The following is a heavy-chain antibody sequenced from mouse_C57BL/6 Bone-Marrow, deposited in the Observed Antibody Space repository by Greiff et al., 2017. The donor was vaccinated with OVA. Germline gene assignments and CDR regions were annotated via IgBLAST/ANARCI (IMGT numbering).Heavy chain of an antibody. CDR2: IDPSDSYT. Sequence: QVQLQQPGAELVMPGASVKLSCKASGYTFTSYWMHWVKQRPGQGLEWIGEIDPSDSYTNYNQKFKGKSTLTVDKSSSTAYMQLSSLTSEDSAVYYCARESDSSYVLDYWGQGTTLTVSS. J-gene: IGHJ2*01. D-gene: IGHD1-1*01. CDR3: ARESDSSYVLDY. CDR1: GYTFTSYW. V-gene: IGHV1-69*01.